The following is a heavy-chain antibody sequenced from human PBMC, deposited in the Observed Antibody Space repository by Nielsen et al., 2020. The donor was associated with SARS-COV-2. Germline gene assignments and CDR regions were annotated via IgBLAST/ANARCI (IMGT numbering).Heavy chain of an antibody. J-gene: IGHJ4*02. Sequence: GESLKISCAASGFTFSSSWMHWVCQAPEKGLEWVADIKCDGSEKYYVDSVKGRFTISRDNAKNSLYLQMNSLRVEDTALYYCARDGKDSKRWHQRVDYCGQGTMVTASS. CDR3: ARDGKDSKRWHQRVDY. CDR1: GFTFSSSW. V-gene: IGHV3-52*01. CDR2: IKCDGSEK. D-gene: IGHD2-15*01.